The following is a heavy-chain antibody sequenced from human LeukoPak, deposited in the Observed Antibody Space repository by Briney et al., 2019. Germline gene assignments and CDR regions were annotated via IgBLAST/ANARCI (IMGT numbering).Heavy chain of an antibody. V-gene: IGHV4-30-2*01. Sequence: SQTLSLTCAVSGGSISCGGYSWSWIRQPPGKGLEWIGYIYHSGSTYYNPSLKSRVTISVDRSKNQFSLKLSSVTAADTAVYYCARVMGPYDSSGYYYFDYWGQGTLVTVSS. D-gene: IGHD3-22*01. CDR3: ARVMGPYDSSGYYYFDY. CDR1: GGSISCGGYS. J-gene: IGHJ4*02. CDR2: IYHSGST.